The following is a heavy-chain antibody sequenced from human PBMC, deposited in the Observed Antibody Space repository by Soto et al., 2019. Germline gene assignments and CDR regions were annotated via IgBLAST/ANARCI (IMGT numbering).Heavy chain of an antibody. D-gene: IGHD3-10*01. Sequence: SLTLSCAASGFSFDDHAMHWVRQAPGKGLEWVTGISWNSGTIGYAASVKGRFTISRDNAKNSLFLQMNSLRPEDTALYYCARDVWSRASGPPDSWGQGTLVTVSS. J-gene: IGHJ4*02. CDR2: ISWNSGTI. V-gene: IGHV3-9*01. CDR1: GFSFDDHA. CDR3: ARDVWSRASGPPDS.